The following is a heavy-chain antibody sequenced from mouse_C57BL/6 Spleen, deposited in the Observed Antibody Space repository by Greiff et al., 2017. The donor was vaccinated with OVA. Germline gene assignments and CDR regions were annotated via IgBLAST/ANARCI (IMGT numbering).Heavy chain of an antibody. Sequence: EVQVVESGGDLVKPGGSLKLSCAASGFTFSSYGMSWVRQTPDKRLEWVATISSGGSYTYYPDSVKGRFTISRDNAKNTLYLQMSSLKSEDTAMYYGARHEEYYGSPYWYFDVWGTGTTVTVSS. CDR1: GFTFSSYG. D-gene: IGHD1-1*01. CDR3: ARHEEYYGSPYWYFDV. J-gene: IGHJ1*03. V-gene: IGHV5-6*01. CDR2: ISSGGSYT.